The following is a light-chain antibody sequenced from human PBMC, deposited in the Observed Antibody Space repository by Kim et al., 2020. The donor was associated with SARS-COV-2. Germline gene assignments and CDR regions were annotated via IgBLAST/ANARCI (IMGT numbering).Light chain of an antibody. J-gene: IGKJ1*01. CDR3: QKYGSSPPWT. Sequence: IVLTQSPGTLSLSPGERATLSCRASQIISSNYLAWYQQKPGQPPRLLIYGASSRATGIPDRFSGRGSETDFTLTISRLEPEDSAVYYCQKYGSSPPWTFGQGTKVDIK. CDR1: QIISSNY. CDR2: GAS. V-gene: IGKV3-20*01.